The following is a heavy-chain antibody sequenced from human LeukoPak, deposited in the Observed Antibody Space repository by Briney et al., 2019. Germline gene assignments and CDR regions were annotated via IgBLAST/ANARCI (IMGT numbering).Heavy chain of an antibody. Sequence: PSETLSLTCTVSSDSISTYYWSWIRQPAGKGLEWIGRIYTSGSTNYNPSLKSRVTMSVDTSMNQLSLKLSSVTAADTAVYYCASTSDSGGYYYDYWGQGTLVTVSS. J-gene: IGHJ4*02. CDR3: ASTSDSGGYYYDY. CDR1: SDSISTYY. V-gene: IGHV4-4*07. CDR2: IYTSGST. D-gene: IGHD3-22*01.